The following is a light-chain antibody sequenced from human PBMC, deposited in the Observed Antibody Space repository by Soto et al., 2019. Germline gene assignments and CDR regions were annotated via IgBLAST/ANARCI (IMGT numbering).Light chain of an antibody. CDR3: NSYTRSSRYV. J-gene: IGLJ1*01. Sequence: QSALTQPASVSASLGQPITISCTGTSSDVGAYNYVYWYQQHPGKAPKLIIYDVSNRPSGIPNRFSGSKSGNTASLTISGLQAEDAAYYYCNSYTRSSRYVFGNGTTVTVL. CDR2: DVS. V-gene: IGLV2-14*03. CDR1: SSDVGAYNY.